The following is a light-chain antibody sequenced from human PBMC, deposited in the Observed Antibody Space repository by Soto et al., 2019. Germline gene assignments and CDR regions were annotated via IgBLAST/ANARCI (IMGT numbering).Light chain of an antibody. CDR3: QQYNDWPPA. J-gene: IGKJ4*01. V-gene: IGKV3-15*01. CDR2: GAS. Sequence: EIVMTQSPDTLSLSPGERATLSCRASQSVSSSYLAWYQQKPGQAPRLLIYGASTRATGIPARFRGSGSGTELTLTIDSLQSEDFAVYYCQQYNDWPPAFGGGTKVDIK. CDR1: QSVSSSY.